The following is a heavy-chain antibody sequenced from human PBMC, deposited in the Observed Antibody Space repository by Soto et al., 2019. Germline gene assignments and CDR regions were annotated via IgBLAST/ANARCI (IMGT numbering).Heavy chain of an antibody. Sequence: EVQLVESGGAIVQPGGSLRLSCATSGFTFSSYPIHWVRQAPGKGPVWVSRITEAGSGTTYADSVKGRFTVTRDNAKNTMYLQMSGLGAEDTAVYHCVRGTNGWRGMDYWGQGTLVTVSS. CDR1: GFTFSSYP. CDR3: VRGTNGWRGMDY. CDR2: ITEAGSGT. V-gene: IGHV3-74*01. D-gene: IGHD2-8*01. J-gene: IGHJ4*02.